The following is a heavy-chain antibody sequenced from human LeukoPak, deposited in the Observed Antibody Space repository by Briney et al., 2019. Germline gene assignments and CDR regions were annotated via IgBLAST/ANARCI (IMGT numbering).Heavy chain of an antibody. Sequence: ASVKVSCKASGYTFTSYGISWVRQAPGQGLEWMGWISAYNGNTDYAQKLQGRVTMTTDTSTSTAYMELRSLRSDDTAVYYCARDRWEPVNDAFDIWGQGTMVTVSS. V-gene: IGHV1-18*01. CDR2: ISAYNGNT. D-gene: IGHD1-26*01. CDR1: GYTFTSYG. CDR3: ARDRWEPVNDAFDI. J-gene: IGHJ3*02.